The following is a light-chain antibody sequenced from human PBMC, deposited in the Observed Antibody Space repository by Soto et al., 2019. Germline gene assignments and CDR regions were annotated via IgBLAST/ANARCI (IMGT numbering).Light chain of an antibody. Sequence: QSVLAQPPSVSGAPGQKVTISCTGSSSNIGAGYDLHWYQQLPGTAPKLLLYGNSNRPSGVPDRFSGSKSGISASLAITGLQAEDETDYYCQSYDSSLSAYVFGTGTKGTVL. CDR3: QSYDSSLSAYV. CDR2: GNS. J-gene: IGLJ1*01. V-gene: IGLV1-40*01. CDR1: SSNIGAGYD.